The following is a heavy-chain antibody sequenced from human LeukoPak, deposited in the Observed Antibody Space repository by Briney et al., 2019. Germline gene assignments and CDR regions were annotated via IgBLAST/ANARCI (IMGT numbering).Heavy chain of an antibody. Sequence: ASVNVSCKASGYTSTNFDINWVRPATCQGREWMGWMNLNSGRTGYRQELQGRVTMTTNTSINTAYMELSSLRSEDTAVYYCGRGDAMDIWGQGTTVTVSS. J-gene: IGHJ6*02. V-gene: IGHV1-8*01. CDR1: GYTSTNFD. CDR3: GRGDAMDI. CDR2: MNLNSGRT.